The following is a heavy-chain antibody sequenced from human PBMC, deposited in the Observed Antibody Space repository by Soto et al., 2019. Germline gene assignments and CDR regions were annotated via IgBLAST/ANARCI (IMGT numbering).Heavy chain of an antibody. CDR3: ARKSGYGYWFDP. V-gene: IGHV4-30-4*01. Sequence: TVSGGSISSGDYYWSWIRQPPGKGLEWIGYIYYSGSTYYNPSLKSRVTISVDTSKNQFSLKLSSVTAADTAVYYCARKSGYGYWFDPWGQGTLVTVSS. CDR2: IYYSGST. CDR1: GGSISSGDYY. J-gene: IGHJ5*02. D-gene: IGHD5-18*01.